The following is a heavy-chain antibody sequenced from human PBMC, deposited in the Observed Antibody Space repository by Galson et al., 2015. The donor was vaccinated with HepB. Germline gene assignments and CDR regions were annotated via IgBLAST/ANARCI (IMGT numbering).Heavy chain of an antibody. CDR1: GFTFSSYG. J-gene: IGHJ6*02. Sequence: SLRLSCAASGFTFSSYGMHWVRQAPGKGLEWVAVISFDGSNRYYADSVKGRFTISRDNSKNTLSLQMNSLRAEDTAVYYCAKDLTGYYDNINYYSYYGMDVWGQGTTVTVSS. CDR2: ISFDGSNR. CDR3: AKDLTGYYDNINYYSYYGMDV. D-gene: IGHD3-16*01. V-gene: IGHV3-30*18.